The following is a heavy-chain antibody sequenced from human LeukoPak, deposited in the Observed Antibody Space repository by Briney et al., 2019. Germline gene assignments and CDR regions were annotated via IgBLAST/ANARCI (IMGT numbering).Heavy chain of an antibody. CDR3: AKGAGYSSGWLYYFDY. J-gene: IGHJ4*02. Sequence: PGGSLRLSCAASGFTFSGYAMSWVRQAPGKGLEWVSAISGSGGSTYYADSVKGRFTISRDNSKNTPYLQMNSLRAEDTAVYYCAKGAGYSSGWLYYFDYWGQGTLVTVSS. D-gene: IGHD6-19*01. V-gene: IGHV3-23*01. CDR2: ISGSGGST. CDR1: GFTFSGYA.